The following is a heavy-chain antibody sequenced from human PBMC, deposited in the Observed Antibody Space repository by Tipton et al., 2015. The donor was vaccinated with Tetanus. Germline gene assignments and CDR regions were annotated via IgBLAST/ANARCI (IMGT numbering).Heavy chain of an antibody. CDR3: ARHLYGYWFDP. CDR1: GGSINSGTYY. D-gene: IGHD5-18*01. CDR2: IYSYNGNT. J-gene: IGHJ5*02. Sequence: GLVKPSETVSLTCTVSGGSINSGTYYWSWIRQPPGKGLEWIGSIYSYNGNTFQNPSLKGRVTLSLDTAKNQFSLTVRSVTAADTAVYYCARHLYGYWFDPRGQGALVTVSS. V-gene: IGHV4-39*01.